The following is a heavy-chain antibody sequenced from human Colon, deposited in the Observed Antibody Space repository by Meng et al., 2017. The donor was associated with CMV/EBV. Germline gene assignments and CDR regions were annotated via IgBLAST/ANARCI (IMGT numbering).Heavy chain of an antibody. D-gene: IGHD6-19*01. Sequence: GGSLRLSCEGSGFNLRHYWMTWARQAPGKGLEWVANIKQDGSEKNYVDSVKGRFTISRDNAKNSLYVQMNSLRAEDSAVYYCVRGGGWSSWGQGTLVTVSS. CDR2: IKQDGSEK. CDR1: GFNLRHYW. J-gene: IGHJ5*02. V-gene: IGHV3-7*01. CDR3: VRGGGWSS.